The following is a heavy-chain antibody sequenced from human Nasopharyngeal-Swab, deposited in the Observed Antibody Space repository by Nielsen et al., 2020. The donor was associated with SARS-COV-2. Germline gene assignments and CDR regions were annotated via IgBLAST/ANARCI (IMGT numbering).Heavy chain of an antibody. CDR1: GYTFTSYA. Sequence: ASVKVSCKGSGYTFTSYAMHWVRKAPGQRLEWMGWINAGNGNTKYSQKFQGRVTITRDTSATTAYMELSSLRSEDTAVYYCARSTYYYDSSGYSFDYWGQGTLVTVSS. V-gene: IGHV1-3*01. CDR3: ARSTYYYDSSGYSFDY. CDR2: INAGNGNT. D-gene: IGHD3-22*01. J-gene: IGHJ4*02.